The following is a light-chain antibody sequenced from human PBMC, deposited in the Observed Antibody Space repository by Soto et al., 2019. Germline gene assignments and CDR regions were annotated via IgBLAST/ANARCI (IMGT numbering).Light chain of an antibody. CDR2: GAS. J-gene: IGKJ1*01. CDR3: QHYYTSYTP. Sequence: EIVLTQSPGTLSLSPGERATLSCGASESVTSNYLAWYQQKPGQAPRLLIFGASTRATGIPVRFSGSGSGTDFTLTISRLEPGDFAVYYCQHYYTSYTPVGQGTKVDIK. V-gene: IGKV3-20*01. CDR1: ESVTSNY.